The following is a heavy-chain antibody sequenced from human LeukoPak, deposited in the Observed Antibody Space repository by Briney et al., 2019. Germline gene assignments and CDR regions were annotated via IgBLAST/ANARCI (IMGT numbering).Heavy chain of an antibody. CDR1: GGSISSSPYY. Sequence: PSETLSLTCTVSGGSISSSPYYWGWIRQPPGKGLEWIGSIYNNGGTYYNPSLRSRVTISVDTSKNHFSLKLNSVTAADTAVYYCARRVVAALRDAFDIWGQGTMVTVSS. V-gene: IGHV4-39*01. CDR3: ARRVVAALRDAFDI. J-gene: IGHJ3*02. CDR2: IYNNGGT. D-gene: IGHD2-15*01.